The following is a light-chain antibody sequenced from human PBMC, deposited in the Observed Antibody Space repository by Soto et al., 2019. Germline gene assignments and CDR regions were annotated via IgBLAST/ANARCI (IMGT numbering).Light chain of an antibody. CDR1: SSNIRSNF. CDR2: DNN. V-gene: IGLV1-51*01. Sequence: QSVLTQPPSVSAAPGQRVTISCSGSSSNIRSNFVSWYKQSPGTAPTLLIYDNNKRPSGIPDRFTGSKSGTSATLGITGLQPGDEAVYYCGTWNSALRARVFGGGTKLTVL. J-gene: IGLJ3*02. CDR3: GTWNSALRARV.